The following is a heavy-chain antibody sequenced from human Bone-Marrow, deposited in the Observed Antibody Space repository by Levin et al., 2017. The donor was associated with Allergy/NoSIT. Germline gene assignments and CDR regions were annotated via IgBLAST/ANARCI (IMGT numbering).Heavy chain of an antibody. CDR3: ARYNYAYNAFDI. D-gene: IGHD3-10*01. J-gene: IGHJ3*02. Sequence: PGGSLRLSCAASGFTFRSYDMHWVRQATGKGLECVSTIGTAADTYYPDSVRGRFTITRDNAKNSLYLQMTGLAAGDTAVYYCARYNYAYNAFDIWGQGTMVTVSS. V-gene: IGHV3-13*01. CDR1: GFTFRSYD. CDR2: IGTAADT.